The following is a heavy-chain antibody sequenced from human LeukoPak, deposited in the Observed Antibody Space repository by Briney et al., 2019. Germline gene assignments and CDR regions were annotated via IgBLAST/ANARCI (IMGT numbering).Heavy chain of an antibody. CDR1: GGSFSGYY. V-gene: IGHV4-34*01. CDR2: INHSGST. D-gene: IGHD2-2*02. J-gene: IGHJ4*02. CDR3: ARDYGYCSSTSCYSGGFDY. Sequence: PSETLSLTCAVYGGSFSGYYWSWIRQPPGKGLEWIGEINHSGSTNYNPSLKSRVTIPVDTSKNQFSLKLSSVTAADTAVYYCARDYGYCSSTSCYSGGFDYWGQGTLVTVSS.